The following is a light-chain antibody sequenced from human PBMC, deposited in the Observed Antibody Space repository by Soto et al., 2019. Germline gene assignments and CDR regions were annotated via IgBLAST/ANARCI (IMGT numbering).Light chain of an antibody. CDR1: SSDVGGYNY. J-gene: IGLJ2*01. CDR3: SSYAGSNNLL. Sequence: QSALTQPPSASGSPGQSVTISCTGTSSDVGGYNYVSWYQQHPGKAPKLMIYEVSKRPSGVPDRFPGSKSGNTASLTVSGLQAEDEADYYCSSYAGSNNLLFGGGTKLTVL. CDR2: EVS. V-gene: IGLV2-8*01.